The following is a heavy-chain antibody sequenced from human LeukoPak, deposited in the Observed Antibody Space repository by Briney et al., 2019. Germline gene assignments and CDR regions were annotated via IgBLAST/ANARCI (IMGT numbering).Heavy chain of an antibody. CDR1: GFTFSGFR. J-gene: IGHJ3*01. Sequence: GGSLRLSCAVSGFTFSGFRMSWSRQAPGKGLEWVASINSDGSEGYYADVVKGRFTISRDNAKNSLYLQINSLRAEDTAVYYCARSSYSSSSSVWGQGTMVTVSS. CDR3: ARSSYSSSSSV. D-gene: IGHD6-6*01. CDR2: INSDGSEG. V-gene: IGHV3-7*03.